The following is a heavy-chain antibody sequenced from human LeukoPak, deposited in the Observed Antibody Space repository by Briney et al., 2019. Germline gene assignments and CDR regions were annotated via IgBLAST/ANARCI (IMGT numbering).Heavy chain of an antibody. CDR2: ISYDGSNK. J-gene: IGHJ3*02. CDR1: GFTFSSYA. D-gene: IGHD1-14*01. V-gene: IGHV3-30-3*01. CDR3: ARDVLAAGATGTFDI. Sequence: GRSLRLSCAASGFTFSSYAMRWVRQAPGKGLEWVAVISYDGSNKYYADSVKGRFTISRDNAKTSLYLQMNSLRAEDTAVYYCARDVLAAGATGTFDIWGQGTMVTVSS.